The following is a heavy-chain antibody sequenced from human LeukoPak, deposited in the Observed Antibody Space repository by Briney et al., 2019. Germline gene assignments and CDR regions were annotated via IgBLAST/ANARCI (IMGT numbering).Heavy chain of an antibody. Sequence: PGGSLRLSCAASGFTFSDYSMNWVRQAPGRGLEWVSSITSSSSYIYYGDSVKGRFTISRDNAKNSLYLQMNSLRAEDTAVYYCARVYTIFGVVIKYFDYWGQGTLVTVSS. V-gene: IGHV3-21*01. CDR3: ARVYTIFGVVIKYFDY. CDR2: ITSSSSYI. CDR1: GFTFSDYS. J-gene: IGHJ4*02. D-gene: IGHD3-3*01.